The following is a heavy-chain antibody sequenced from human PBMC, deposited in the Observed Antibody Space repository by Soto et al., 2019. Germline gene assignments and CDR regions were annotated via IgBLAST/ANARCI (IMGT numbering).Heavy chain of an antibody. CDR1: GYTFTGYY. D-gene: IGHD3-10*01. CDR3: ARGGSLWFGELSAYYYGMDV. V-gene: IGHV1-2*04. Sequence: ASVKVSCKASGYTFTGYYMHCVRQAPGQGLEWMGWINPNSGGTNYAQKFQGWVTMTRDTSISTAYMELSRLRSDDTAVYYCARGGSLWFGELSAYYYGMDVWGQGTTVTVSS. CDR2: INPNSGGT. J-gene: IGHJ6*02.